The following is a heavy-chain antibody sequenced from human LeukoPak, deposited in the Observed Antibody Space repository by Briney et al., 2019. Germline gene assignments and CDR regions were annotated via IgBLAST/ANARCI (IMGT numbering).Heavy chain of an antibody. CDR1: GFTFSSYV. CDR3: ARQPDDFSGWNNGQDFFDY. V-gene: IGHV3-23*01. CDR2: IRGRGDTT. Sequence: GGSLRLSCAASGFTFSSYVMSWVRQASGEGLEWVSGIRGRGDTTYYADSVRGRFTISRDNSKNTLYLQMSSLRADDTAVYYCARQPDDFSGWNNGQDFFDYWGQGTLVTVSS. D-gene: IGHD6-19*01. J-gene: IGHJ4*02.